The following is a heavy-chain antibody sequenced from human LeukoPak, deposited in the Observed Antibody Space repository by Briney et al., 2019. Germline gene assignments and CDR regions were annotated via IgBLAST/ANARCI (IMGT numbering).Heavy chain of an antibody. CDR3: VRDWEGFNFDI. CDR1: GGSISSHY. Sequence: PSETLSLTCAVSGGSISSHYWSWIRQPPGKGLEWIGYISYSGSTAYNPSLKSRVTISVDRSKNQFSLKMNSVTAADTAVYYCVRDWEGFNFDIWGQGTMVTVSS. J-gene: IGHJ3*02. CDR2: ISYSGST. V-gene: IGHV4-59*11. D-gene: IGHD1-26*01.